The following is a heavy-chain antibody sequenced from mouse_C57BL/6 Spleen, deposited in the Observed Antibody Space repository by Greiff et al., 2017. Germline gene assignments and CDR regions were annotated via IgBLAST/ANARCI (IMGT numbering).Heavy chain of an antibody. CDR3: ARGWDSLSFDY. J-gene: IGHJ2*01. CDR2: INPNNGGT. D-gene: IGHD3-3*01. V-gene: IGHV1-26*01. CDR1: GYTFTDYY. Sequence: EVQLQQSGPELVKPGASVKISCKASGYTFTDYYMNWVKQSHGKSLEWIGDINPNNGGTSYNQKFKGKATLTVDKSSSTAYMELRSLTSEDSAVYYCARGWDSLSFDYWGQGTTLTVSS.